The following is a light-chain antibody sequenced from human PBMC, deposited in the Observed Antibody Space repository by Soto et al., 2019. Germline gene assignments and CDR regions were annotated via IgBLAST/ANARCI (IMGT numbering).Light chain of an antibody. V-gene: IGLV2-14*01. Sequence: QSVLTQPASVSGSPGQSITISCTGTSSDVGSYNYVSWYQQPPGTAPKLMIYEVSNRPSGVPYRFSGSKSGNTASLTISGLQAEDEADYYCSSYTSSNTYVFGTGTKVTVL. J-gene: IGLJ1*01. CDR3: SSYTSSNTYV. CDR1: SSDVGSYNY. CDR2: EVS.